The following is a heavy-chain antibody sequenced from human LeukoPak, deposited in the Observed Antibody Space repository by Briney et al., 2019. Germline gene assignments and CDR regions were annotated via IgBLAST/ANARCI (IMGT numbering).Heavy chain of an antibody. CDR3: AHSSDLHDSSGSYPYYFDY. Sequence: SGPTLVNPTQTLTLICTFSGFSLSTSGVGVAWIRQPPGKALEWLALIYWDDDKRYSPSLKSRLTITKDTSKNQVVLIMTNMDPVDTATNYCAHSSDLHDSSGSYPYYFDYWGQGTLVTVSS. D-gene: IGHD3-22*01. CDR1: GFSLSTSGVG. V-gene: IGHV2-5*02. CDR2: IYWDDDK. J-gene: IGHJ4*02.